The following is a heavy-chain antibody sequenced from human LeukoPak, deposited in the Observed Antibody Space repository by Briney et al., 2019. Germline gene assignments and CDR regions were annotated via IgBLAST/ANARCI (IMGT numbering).Heavy chain of an antibody. V-gene: IGHV4-30-4*01. J-gene: IGHJ6*02. Sequence: SETLSLTCTVSGGSISNGDYYWNWIRQPPGEGLEWIGYIYYSGSTYYNPSLRSRVTISVDTSKNQFSLKLSSVTAADTAVYYCARVAVVGGVGHYYYGMDVWGQGTTVTVSS. D-gene: IGHD2-15*01. CDR1: GGSISNGDYY. CDR2: IYYSGST. CDR3: ARVAVVGGVGHYYYGMDV.